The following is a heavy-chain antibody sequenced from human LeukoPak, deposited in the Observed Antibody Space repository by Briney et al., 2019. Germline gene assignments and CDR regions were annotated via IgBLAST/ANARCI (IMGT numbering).Heavy chain of an antibody. J-gene: IGHJ4*01. CDR2: ISGSGGST. V-gene: IGHV3-23*01. D-gene: IGHD2-2*02. Sequence: GGSLRLSCAASGFTVSSNYMSWVRQAPGKGLEWVSAISGSGGSTYYADSVKGRFTISRDNSKNTLYLQMNSLRAEDTAVYYCARDSGRYCTLDSCYTDFDYWGRGTLVSVSS. CDR3: ARDSGRYCTLDSCYTDFDY. CDR1: GFTVSSNY.